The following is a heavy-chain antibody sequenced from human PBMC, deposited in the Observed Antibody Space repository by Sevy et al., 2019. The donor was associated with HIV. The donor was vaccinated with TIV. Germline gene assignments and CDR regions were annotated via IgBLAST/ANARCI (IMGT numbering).Heavy chain of an antibody. CDR2: ISYDGSSK. D-gene: IGHD3-3*01. J-gene: IGHJ3*02. CDR1: GFNFCSYG. Sequence: GESLKISCAASGFNFCSYGMHWVRQAPGKGLEWVAVISYDGSSKYYAASVKGRFTISRDNSKNTLYLQISSLRAEDTAVYYCAKESGSYYDFWSGHDAFDIWGQGTMVTVSS. CDR3: AKESGSYYDFWSGHDAFDI. V-gene: IGHV3-30*18.